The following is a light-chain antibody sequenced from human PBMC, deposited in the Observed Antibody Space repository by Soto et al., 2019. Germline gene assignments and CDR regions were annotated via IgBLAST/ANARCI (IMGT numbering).Light chain of an antibody. CDR1: SSNIGARYD. V-gene: IGLV1-40*01. Sequence: QSVLTQPPSVSGAPGQRVTISCTGSSSNIGARYDVHWYQQLPGTAPKLLIYGNSNRPSGVPDRFSGSKSDTSASLAITGLQAEDEADYYCQSYDRSLSGTVVFGGGTKLTVL. CDR3: QSYDRSLSGTVV. J-gene: IGLJ2*01. CDR2: GNS.